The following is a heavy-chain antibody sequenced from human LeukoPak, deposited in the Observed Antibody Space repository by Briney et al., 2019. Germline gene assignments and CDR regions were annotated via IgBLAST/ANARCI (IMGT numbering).Heavy chain of an antibody. J-gene: IGHJ4*02. Sequence: SETLSLTCTVSGGSVSSGSYYWSWIRQPPGKGLEWIGYIYYSGSTNYNPSLESRVTISVDTSKNQFSLKLSSVTAADTAVYYCARAPRITMVQGVIPFDYWGQGTLVTVSS. CDR1: GGSVSSGSYY. V-gene: IGHV4-61*01. CDR3: ARAPRITMVQGVIPFDY. D-gene: IGHD3-10*01. CDR2: IYYSGST.